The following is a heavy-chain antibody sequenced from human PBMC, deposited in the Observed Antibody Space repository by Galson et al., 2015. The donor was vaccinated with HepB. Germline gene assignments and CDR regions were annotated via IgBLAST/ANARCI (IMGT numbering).Heavy chain of an antibody. J-gene: IGHJ6*03. Sequence: SVKVSCKASGFSFSSSTFQWVRQARGQRPEWMGWIVLDSGSTNYAEKFQERVTFTRDMSTSTAYMELSSLRSEDTAVYYCATIYYYHYMDVWGKGTTVTVSS. CDR2: IVLDSGST. CDR1: GFSFSSST. CDR3: ATIYYYHYMDV. V-gene: IGHV1-58*01.